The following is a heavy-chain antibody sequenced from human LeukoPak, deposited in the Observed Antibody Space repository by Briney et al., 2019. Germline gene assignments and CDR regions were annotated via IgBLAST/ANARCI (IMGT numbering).Heavy chain of an antibody. CDR1: EFTFTNYA. CDR2: ISGDGGTT. CDR3: AKGLINDWSAPEY. D-gene: IGHD3-9*01. V-gene: IGHV3-23*01. Sequence: GGSLRLSCTTSEFTFTNYAMTWVRQAPGKGLEWVSVISGDGGTTYYTDSVKGRFTISRDNSKNTLYLQMSSLRAEDTALYYCAKGLINDWSAPEYWGQGTLVTVSS. J-gene: IGHJ4*02.